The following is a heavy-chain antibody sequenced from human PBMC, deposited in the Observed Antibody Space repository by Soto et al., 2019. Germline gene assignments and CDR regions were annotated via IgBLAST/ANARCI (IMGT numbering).Heavy chain of an antibody. CDR1: GFTFSSYA. V-gene: IGHV3-23*01. J-gene: IGHJ5*02. Sequence: EVQLLESGGDLVRPGGSLRLSCAASGFTFSSYAMGWVRQAPGKGLDWVSGISRASTYTFYADSVRGRFTISRDKSWGTRYLQMNALRGEDTAVDLDVKDTVTEALGGSWGQGALVSVSS. CDR3: VKDTVTEALGGS. CDR2: ISRASTYT. D-gene: IGHD4-17*01.